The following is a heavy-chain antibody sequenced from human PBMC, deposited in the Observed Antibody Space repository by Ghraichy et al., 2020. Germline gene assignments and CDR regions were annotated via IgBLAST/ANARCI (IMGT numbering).Heavy chain of an antibody. Sequence: GGSLRLSCAASGFTFSSYSMNWVRQAPGKGLEWVSSISSSSSYIYYADSVKGRFTISRDNAKNSLYLQMNSLRAEDTAVYYCANEIMITFGGVITREIDYWGQGTLVTVSS. CDR1: GFTFSSYS. CDR2: ISSSSSYI. D-gene: IGHD3-16*02. V-gene: IGHV3-21*01. J-gene: IGHJ4*02. CDR3: ANEIMITFGGVITREIDY.